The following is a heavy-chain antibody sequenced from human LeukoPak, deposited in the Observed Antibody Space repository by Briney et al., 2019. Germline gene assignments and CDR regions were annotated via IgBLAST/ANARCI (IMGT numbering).Heavy chain of an antibody. D-gene: IGHD6-13*01. Sequence: SETLSLTCTVSGGSISSYYWSWIRQPPGKGLEWIGYIYYSGSTNYNPSLKSRVTISVDTSKNQFSLKLSSETAADTAVYYCARVDSWYIAFDIWGQGTMVTVSS. V-gene: IGHV4-59*01. CDR3: ARVDSWYIAFDI. J-gene: IGHJ3*02. CDR2: IYYSGST. CDR1: GGSISSYY.